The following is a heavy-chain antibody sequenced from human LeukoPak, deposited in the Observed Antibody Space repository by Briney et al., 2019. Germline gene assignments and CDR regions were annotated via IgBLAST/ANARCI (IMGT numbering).Heavy chain of an antibody. CDR3: ARSPRRATVGVLRSFDY. CDR2: ISSSGSTI. CDR1: GFTFSSYE. J-gene: IGHJ4*02. D-gene: IGHD1-26*01. V-gene: IGHV3-48*03. Sequence: PGGSLRLSCAASGFTFSSYEMNWVRQTPGKGLEWVSYISSSGSTIYYADSVKGRFTISRDNAKNSLYLQMNSLRAEDTAVYYCARSPRRATVGVLRSFDYWGQGTLVTVSS.